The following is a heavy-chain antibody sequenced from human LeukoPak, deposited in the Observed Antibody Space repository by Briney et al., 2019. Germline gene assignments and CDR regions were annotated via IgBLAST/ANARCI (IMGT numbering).Heavy chain of an antibody. J-gene: IGHJ4*02. CDR1: GGSISSYY. D-gene: IGHD3-22*01. CDR2: IYYSGSN. Sequence: SETLSLTCTVSGGSISSYYWSWIRQPPGKGLEWIGYIYYSGSNNYNPSLKSRVTISVDTSKNQFSLKLSSVTAADTAVYYCARVYPFRGYYDTSGYCFDYWGQGTLVTVSS. V-gene: IGHV4-59*01. CDR3: ARVYPFRGYYDTSGYCFDY.